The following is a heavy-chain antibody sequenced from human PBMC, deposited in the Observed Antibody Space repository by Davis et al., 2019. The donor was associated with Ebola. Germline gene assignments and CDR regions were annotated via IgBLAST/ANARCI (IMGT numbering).Heavy chain of an antibody. D-gene: IGHD3-9*01. V-gene: IGHV1-18*04. Sequence: ASVKVSCKSSGYTFTSYGLVWVRQAPGLGLDWMGWISGFNTNTNFAQKFQGRVTVSKDTSTNTAYMDPRSLTSDDTAIYYCARAPNYDVLTGTSSYYFDYWGQGTLVTVSS. CDR3: ARAPNYDVLTGTSSYYFDY. CDR1: GYTFTSYG. CDR2: ISGFNTNT. J-gene: IGHJ4*02.